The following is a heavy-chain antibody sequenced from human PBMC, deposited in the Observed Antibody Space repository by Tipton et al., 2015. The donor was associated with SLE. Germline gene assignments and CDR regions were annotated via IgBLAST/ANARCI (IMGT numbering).Heavy chain of an antibody. CDR3: ATGYSSAY. CDR2: IKEDGSEK. V-gene: IGHV3-7*05. D-gene: IGHD6-19*01. Sequence: SLRLSCAASGFSFSNYWMTWVRQAPGKGLGWVANIKEDGSEKYYVDSVKGRFTISRDNAKNSLYLQMNNLRAEDTAVYYCATGYSSAYWGQGILFTVSP. J-gene: IGHJ4*02. CDR1: GFSFSNYW.